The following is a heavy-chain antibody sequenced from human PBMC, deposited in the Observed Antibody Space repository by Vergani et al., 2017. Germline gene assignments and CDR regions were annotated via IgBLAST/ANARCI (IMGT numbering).Heavy chain of an antibody. CDR3: ARDGLGATKPYFDY. J-gene: IGHJ4*02. CDR1: GFTFSSYA. Sequence: EVQLVESGGGLVQPGGSLRLSCAASGFTFSSYAMSWVRQAPGKGLEWVSSISSSSSYIYYADSVKGRFTISRDNAKNSLYLQMNSLRAEDPAVYYCARDGLGATKPYFDYWGQGTLVTVSS. CDR2: ISSSSSYI. V-gene: IGHV3-21*01. D-gene: IGHD1-26*01.